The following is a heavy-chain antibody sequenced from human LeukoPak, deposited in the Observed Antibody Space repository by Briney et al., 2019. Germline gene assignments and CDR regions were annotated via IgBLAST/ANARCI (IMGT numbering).Heavy chain of an antibody. CDR2: LKEEGREQ. Sequence: GGPLRLPCVGSGFMLTSYWMSWVRPAPGKGLEGVANLKEEGREQYNVDSGKGRFTISRDNAKNSLDLQMTNLRADDTAVDYCATSQTTSGRYGNAFDIWGQGTTVTVSS. CDR3: ATSQTTSGRYGNAFDI. J-gene: IGHJ3*02. D-gene: IGHD6-19*01. V-gene: IGHV3-7*01. CDR1: GFMLTSYW.